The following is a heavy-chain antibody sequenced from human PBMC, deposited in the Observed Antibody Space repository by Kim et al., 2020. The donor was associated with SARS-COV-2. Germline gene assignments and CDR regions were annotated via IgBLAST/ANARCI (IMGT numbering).Heavy chain of an antibody. CDR2: IKQDGSEK. CDR1: GFTFSSYW. Sequence: GGSLRLSCAASGFTFSSYWMSWVRQAPGKGLEWVANIKQDGSEKYYVDSVKGRFTISRDNAKNSLYLQMNSLRAEDTAVYYCARDMKALRITMIVLHWGQGTLVTVSS. V-gene: IGHV3-7*01. D-gene: IGHD3-22*01. J-gene: IGHJ4*02. CDR3: ARDMKALRITMIVLH.